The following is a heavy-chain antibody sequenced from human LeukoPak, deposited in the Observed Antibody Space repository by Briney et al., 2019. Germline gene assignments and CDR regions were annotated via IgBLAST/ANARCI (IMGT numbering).Heavy chain of an antibody. V-gene: IGHV1-69*13. D-gene: IGHD1-26*01. CDR1: GYTFTSYG. Sequence: SVKVSCKASGYTFTSYGISWVRQAPGQGLEWMGGIIPIFGTANYAQKFQGRVTITADESTSTAYMELSSLRSEDTAVYYCARAGGSYEGNWFDPWGQGTLVTVPS. CDR2: IIPIFGTA. J-gene: IGHJ5*02. CDR3: ARAGGSYEGNWFDP.